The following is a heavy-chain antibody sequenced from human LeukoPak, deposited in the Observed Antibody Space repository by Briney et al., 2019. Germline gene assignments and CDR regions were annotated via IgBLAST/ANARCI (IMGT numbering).Heavy chain of an antibody. D-gene: IGHD3-9*01. CDR2: ISWNSGSI. V-gene: IGHV3-9*01. J-gene: IGHJ4*02. Sequence: GGSLRLSCAASGFTFDDYAMHWVRQAPGKGLEWVSGISWNSGSIGYADSVKGRFTISRDNAKNSLYPQMNSLRAEDTALYYCAKGNDILTAIRYWGQGTLVTVSS. CDR1: GFTFDDYA. CDR3: AKGNDILTAIRY.